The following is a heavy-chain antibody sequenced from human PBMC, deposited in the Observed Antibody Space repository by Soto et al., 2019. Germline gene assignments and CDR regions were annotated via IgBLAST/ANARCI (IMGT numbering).Heavy chain of an antibody. V-gene: IGHV4-59*08. CDR2: IFRTGST. J-gene: IGHJ3*02. Sequence: QVQLQESGPGLVKSSETRSLTGTVSGGSISNSYWSWIRQPPGKGLEWIGFIFRTGSTNYNPSVKSRVTMSVDTSKNQFSLNLRSVTAADTAVYYCARPSKEWLANDAFDIWGQGTMVTVSS. CDR3: ARPSKEWLANDAFDI. D-gene: IGHD6-19*01. CDR1: GGSISNSY.